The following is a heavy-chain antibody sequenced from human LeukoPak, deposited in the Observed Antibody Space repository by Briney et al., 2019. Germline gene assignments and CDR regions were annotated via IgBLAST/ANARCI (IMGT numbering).Heavy chain of an antibody. Sequence: PGGSLRLSCAASGFYFANYAMSWVRQAPGKVLEWVSATVGGGSPNTYHADSVKGRFTISRDNSKNTLFLQMNSLRAEDTAIYYRTKAPIVSCSGAFCYPFDSWGQGTLVTVSS. CDR2: TVGGGSPNT. J-gene: IGHJ4*02. V-gene: IGHV3-23*01. D-gene: IGHD2-15*01. CDR3: TKAPIVSCSGAFCYPFDS. CDR1: GFYFANYA.